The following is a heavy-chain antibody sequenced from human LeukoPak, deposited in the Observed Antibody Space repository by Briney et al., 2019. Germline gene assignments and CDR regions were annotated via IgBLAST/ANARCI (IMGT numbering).Heavy chain of an antibody. J-gene: IGHJ4*02. CDR1: GGSFSGYY. CDR2: INHSGST. CDR3: ASGHSYGLFDY. Sequence: SETLSLTCAVYGGSFSGYYWSWIRQPPGKGLEWIGEINHSGSTNYNPSPKSRVTISVDTSKNQFSLKLSSVTAADTAVYYCASGHSYGLFDYWGQGTLVTVSS. V-gene: IGHV4-34*01. D-gene: IGHD5-18*01.